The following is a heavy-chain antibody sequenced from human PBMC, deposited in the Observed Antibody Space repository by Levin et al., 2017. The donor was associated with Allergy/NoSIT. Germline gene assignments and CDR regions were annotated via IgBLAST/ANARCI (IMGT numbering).Heavy chain of an antibody. CDR2: ISYDGSNK. CDR1: GFTFSSYG. Sequence: GESLKISCAASGFTFSSYGMHWVRQAPGKGLEWVAVISYDGSNKYYADSVKGRFTISRDNSKNTLYLQMNSLRAEDTAVYYCANSPARGSGSYYLDYWGQGTLVTVSS. J-gene: IGHJ4*02. D-gene: IGHD3-10*01. CDR3: ANSPARGSGSYYLDY. V-gene: IGHV3-30*18.